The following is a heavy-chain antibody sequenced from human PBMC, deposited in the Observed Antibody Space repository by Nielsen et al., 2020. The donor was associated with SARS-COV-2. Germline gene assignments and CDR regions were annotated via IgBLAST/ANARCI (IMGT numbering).Heavy chain of an antibody. Sequence: GESLKISCAASGFTFGDAIIHWVRQASGEGLEWVGRIRSKTNNYETSYAASVKGRFTISRDESKNMAYLQMSRLKTDDTAVYYCKHYYDMDVWGQGTTVTVSS. V-gene: IGHV3-73*01. CDR2: IRSKTNNYET. CDR3: KHYYDMDV. CDR1: GFTFGDAI. D-gene: IGHD2-21*01. J-gene: IGHJ6*02.